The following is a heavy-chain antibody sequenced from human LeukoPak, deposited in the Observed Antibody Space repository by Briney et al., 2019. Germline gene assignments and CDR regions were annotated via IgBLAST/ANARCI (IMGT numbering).Heavy chain of an antibody. V-gene: IGHV4-59*01. Sequence: SETLSLTCPVSGGSIINYYWNWIRQPPGKGLEWIGQIYYSGSTNYNPSLKSRVTISVDTSKNQFSLKLSSVTAADTAVYYCARDQMGMNWFDPWGQGTLVTVSS. CDR1: GGSIINYY. CDR2: IYYSGST. D-gene: IGHD1-26*01. CDR3: ARDQMGMNWFDP. J-gene: IGHJ5*02.